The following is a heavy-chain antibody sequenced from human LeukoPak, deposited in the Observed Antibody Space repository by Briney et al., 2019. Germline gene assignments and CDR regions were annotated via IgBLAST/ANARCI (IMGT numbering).Heavy chain of an antibody. CDR3: AKGYCGGDCYTKYYYYMDV. V-gene: IGHV3-30*02. J-gene: IGHJ6*03. D-gene: IGHD2-21*02. Sequence: GGSLRLSCAASGFMFSSYGMHWVRQAPGKGLEWVAFIQYDGSKEYYADSVKGRFTISRDKYKNTLYLQMNSLRAEDTAVYYCAKGYCGGDCYTKYYYYMDVWGKGTTVTISS. CDR2: IQYDGSKE. CDR1: GFMFSSYG.